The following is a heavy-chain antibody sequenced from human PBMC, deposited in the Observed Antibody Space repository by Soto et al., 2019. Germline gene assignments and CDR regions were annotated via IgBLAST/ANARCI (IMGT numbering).Heavy chain of an antibody. CDR1: GFTFSSYW. CDR2: ITSDGSDT. Sequence: EVQLVESGGGLVQPGGSLRLSCAASGFTFSSYWMHWVRQAPGKGLVWVSRITSDGSDTTYADSVKSRFTISRDNATNTLLLQLNSLRAEDTAVYYCARDKVPFYGPGSFAYWGQGTLVTVSS. CDR3: ARDKVPFYGPGSFAY. D-gene: IGHD3-10*01. V-gene: IGHV3-74*01. J-gene: IGHJ4*02.